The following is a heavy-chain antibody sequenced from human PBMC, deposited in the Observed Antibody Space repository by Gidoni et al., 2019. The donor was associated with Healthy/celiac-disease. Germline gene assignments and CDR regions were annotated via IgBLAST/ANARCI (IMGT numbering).Heavy chain of an antibody. CDR3: ARVRYDSSGLNFDY. D-gene: IGHD3-22*01. CDR1: GFTFDDSG. CDR2: SNWNGGST. J-gene: IGHJ4*02. Sequence: EVQLVESGGGVVRPGGSLRLSCAASGFTFDDSGMSWVRQAPGKGLEWVSGSNWNGGSTGYADSVKGRFTISRDNAKNSLYLQMNSLRAEDTALYHCARVRYDSSGLNFDYWGQGTLVTVSS. V-gene: IGHV3-20*01.